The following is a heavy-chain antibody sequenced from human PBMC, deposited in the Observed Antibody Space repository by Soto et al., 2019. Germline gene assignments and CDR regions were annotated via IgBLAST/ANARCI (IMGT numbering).Heavy chain of an antibody. J-gene: IGHJ4*02. D-gene: IGHD3-9*01. CDR2: VGGSGEYT. CDR3: AKVLTGYYYYFEY. CDR1: GFTFSSYA. V-gene: IGHV3-23*01. Sequence: GGSLRLSCAASGFTFSSYAMIWVRQAPGKGLEWVSGVGGSGEYTYYADSVKGRFTISRDNSKNTVYLQISSLRAGDTAVYYCAKVLTGYYYYFEYWGQGTLVTVSS.